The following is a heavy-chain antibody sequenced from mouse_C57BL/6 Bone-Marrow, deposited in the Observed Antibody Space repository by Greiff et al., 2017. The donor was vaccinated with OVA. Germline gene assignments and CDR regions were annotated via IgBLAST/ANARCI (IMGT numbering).Heavy chain of an antibody. CDR1: GYAFSSSW. Sequence: VKLMESGPELVKPGASVKISCKASGYAFSSSWMNWVKQRPGKGLEWIGRIYPGDGDTNYNGKFKGKATLTADKSSSTAYMQLSSLTSEDSAVYFCAPLAWFAYWGQGTLVTVSA. CDR2: IYPGDGDT. V-gene: IGHV1-82*01. J-gene: IGHJ3*01. CDR3: APLAWFAY.